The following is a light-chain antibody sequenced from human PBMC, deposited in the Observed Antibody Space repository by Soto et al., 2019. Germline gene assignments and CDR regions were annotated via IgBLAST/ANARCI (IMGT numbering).Light chain of an antibody. J-gene: IGLJ2*01. CDR3: SSYTGSNSVV. CDR1: SSNVGRYNF. CDR2: EVS. Sequence: QSALTQPASMSGSPGQSITMSCTGTSSNVGRYNFVSWYQQHPAKAPKLMIYEVSNRPSGVSNRFSGSKSGNTASLTISGLQAEDEADYYCSSYTGSNSVVFGGGTKLTVL. V-gene: IGLV2-14*03.